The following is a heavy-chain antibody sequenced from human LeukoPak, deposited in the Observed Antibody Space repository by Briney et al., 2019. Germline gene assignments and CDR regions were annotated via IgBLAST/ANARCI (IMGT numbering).Heavy chain of an antibody. J-gene: IGHJ4*02. CDR2: INSDGSST. CDR1: GITFSSYW. CDR3: AKGGSRHADY. D-gene: IGHD3-16*01. Sequence: GGSLRLSCAASGITFSSYWMHWVRQAPGKGLVWVSRINSDGSSTSYADSVKGRFTISGDNAKNTLYLQMNSLRDEDTAVYYCAKGGSRHADYWGQGTLVTVSS. V-gene: IGHV3-74*01.